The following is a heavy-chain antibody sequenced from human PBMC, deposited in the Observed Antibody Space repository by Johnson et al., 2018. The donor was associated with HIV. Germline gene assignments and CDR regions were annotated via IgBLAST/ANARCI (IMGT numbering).Heavy chain of an antibody. CDR3: ARGNITMIVGTSYAFDI. CDR1: GFAFSNYG. CDR2: IRYDASDK. V-gene: IGHV3-30*02. J-gene: IGHJ3*02. Sequence: QVQLVESGGGVVQPGGSLRLSCTASGFAFSNYGMHWVRQAPGKGLEWVTFIRYDASDKYSPDSVKGRFTVSRDNSKNTLYLQMNSLRAEDTAIYYCARGNITMIVGTSYAFDIWGQGTMVTVSS. D-gene: IGHD3-22*01.